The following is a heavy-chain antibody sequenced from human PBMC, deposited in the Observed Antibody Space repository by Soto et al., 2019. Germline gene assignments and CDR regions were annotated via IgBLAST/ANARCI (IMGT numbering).Heavy chain of an antibody. Sequence: HPGGSLRLSCAASGFTVSINYMSWFRQAPGKGLEWVSVIYSGGSTYYADSVKGRFTISRDNSKNTLYLQMNSLRAEDTAVYYCARGGGLYSSSFIDYWGQGTLVTVSS. CDR1: GFTVSINY. CDR3: ARGGGLYSSSFIDY. J-gene: IGHJ4*02. D-gene: IGHD6-19*01. V-gene: IGHV3-53*01. CDR2: IYSGGST.